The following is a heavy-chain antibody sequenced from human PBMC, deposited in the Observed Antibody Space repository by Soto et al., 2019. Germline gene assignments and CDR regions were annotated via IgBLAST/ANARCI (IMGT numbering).Heavy chain of an antibody. CDR2: ISGDGNDK. CDR1: GFTFRNYS. V-gene: IGHV3-30*03. CDR3: VQGASTAHQPLDS. Sequence: GGSLRLSCAASGFTFRNYSMNWVRQAPGKGLEWVAAISGDGNDKYYPDSMKGRFTISRDNFNNTLYLQLNSLRPEDTAVYHCVQGASTAHQPLDSWGQGVLVTVSS. J-gene: IGHJ4*02. D-gene: IGHD1-26*01.